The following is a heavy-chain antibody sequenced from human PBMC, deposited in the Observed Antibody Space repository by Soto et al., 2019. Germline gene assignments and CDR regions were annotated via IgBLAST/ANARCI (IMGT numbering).Heavy chain of an antibody. D-gene: IGHD1-26*01. CDR3: ARAAGGSAVYFDY. CDR2: IYYSGST. V-gene: IGHV4-61*01. Sequence: QVQLQESGPGLVKLSETLSLTCTVSGGSVSSGSYYWGWIRQPPGEGLEWIGYIYYSGSTNYNPSHKSRVIRSVDTSKNQFSLELNSVTAADTAVYYCARAAGGSAVYFDYWGQGTLVTVTS. J-gene: IGHJ4*02. CDR1: GGSVSSGSYY.